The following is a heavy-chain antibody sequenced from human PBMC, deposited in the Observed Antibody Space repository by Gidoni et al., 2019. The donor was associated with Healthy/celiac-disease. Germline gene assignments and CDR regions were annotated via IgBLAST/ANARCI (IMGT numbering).Heavy chain of an antibody. Sequence: QLQLQESGPGLVKPSETLSLTCTVSGGPISSSSYYWGWIRQPPGKGLEGIGSIYYSGSTYYNPPLKSRVTISVDTSKNHFSLKLSSVTAADTAVYYGARDEGWGEPDYWGQGTLFTVSS. J-gene: IGHJ4*02. CDR2: IYYSGST. D-gene: IGHD3-16*01. V-gene: IGHV4-39*07. CDR1: GGPISSSSYY. CDR3: ARDEGWGEPDY.